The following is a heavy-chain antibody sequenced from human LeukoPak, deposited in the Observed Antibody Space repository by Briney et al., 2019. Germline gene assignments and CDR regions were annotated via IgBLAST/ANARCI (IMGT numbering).Heavy chain of an antibody. CDR2: IFYNGGT. Sequence: SETLSLTCTVSGGSINNYYWSWVRQPPGEGLEWIAYIFYNGGTNYNPSLKTRVTISVDTSKNQFSLRLNSVSAADTAVYYCARFSXYFXTXXHXLDYWGQGXLVTVS. V-gene: IGHV4-59*08. J-gene: IGHJ4*02. CDR3: ARFSXYFXTXXHXLDY. CDR1: GGSINNYY. D-gene: IGHD2/OR15-2a*01.